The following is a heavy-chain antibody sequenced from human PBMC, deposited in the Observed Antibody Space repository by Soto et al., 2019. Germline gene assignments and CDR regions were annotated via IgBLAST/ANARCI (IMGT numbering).Heavy chain of an antibody. CDR2: VRSDGDTT. CDR1: GFTFSRYG. CDR3: AKGKGVGATPDGANC. V-gene: IGHV3-23*01. Sequence: EVQVLESGGGLVQPGGSLRLSCAASGFTFSRYGMNWVRQAPGKGLEWVSGVRSDGDTTYNADSVKGRFTVSRDNFKNTVDFQMNSLRLEDTAVYYCAKGKGVGATPDGANCWGPGTLVTVSS. J-gene: IGHJ4*02. D-gene: IGHD1-26*01.